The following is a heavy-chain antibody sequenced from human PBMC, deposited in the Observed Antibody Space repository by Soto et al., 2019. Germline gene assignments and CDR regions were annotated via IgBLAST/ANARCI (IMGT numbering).Heavy chain of an antibody. CDR3: AREGGAAPGARREWYLDL. CDR1: GFTFGDFT. V-gene: IGHV3-23*01. CDR2: ISRSGDRT. J-gene: IGHJ2*01. Sequence: VQLSQSGGGLVQPGESLSLSCSGSGFTFGDFTMSWIRQSPGKGLEWVCTISRSGDRTFYADSVRGRLTVSRDNSKNALYLQVNSLRADDTAVYYCAREGGAAPGARREWYLDLWGRGTLVSVSS. D-gene: IGHD6-25*01.